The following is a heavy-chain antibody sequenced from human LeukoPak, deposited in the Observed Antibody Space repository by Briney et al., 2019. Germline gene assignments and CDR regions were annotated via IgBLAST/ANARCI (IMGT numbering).Heavy chain of an antibody. D-gene: IGHD2-2*01. CDR2: IGTAGDT. CDR3: ARAPGRRVDLYGMDV. Sequence: PGGSLRFSCAASGFTFSSYDMHWVRQATGKGLEWVSAIGTAGDTYYPGSVKGRFTISRENAKNSLYLQMNSLRAGDTAVYYCARAPGRRVDLYGMDVWGQGTTVTVSS. V-gene: IGHV3-13*01. CDR1: GFTFSSYD. J-gene: IGHJ6*02.